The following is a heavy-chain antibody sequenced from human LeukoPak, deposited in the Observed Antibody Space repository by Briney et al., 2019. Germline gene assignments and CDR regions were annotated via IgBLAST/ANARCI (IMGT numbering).Heavy chain of an antibody. V-gene: IGHV4-59*08. J-gene: IGHJ6*02. D-gene: IGHD6-13*01. Sequence: PSETLSLTCTVSGGSISSYSWTWIRQPPGKGLEWIGYISYSGNTNYNPSLKSRVTISLDTPKKQFSLKLTSVTAADTAVYYCARQEQQPCYYYGMDVWGQGTTVTVSS. CDR2: ISYSGNT. CDR1: GGSISSYS. CDR3: ARQEQQPCYYYGMDV.